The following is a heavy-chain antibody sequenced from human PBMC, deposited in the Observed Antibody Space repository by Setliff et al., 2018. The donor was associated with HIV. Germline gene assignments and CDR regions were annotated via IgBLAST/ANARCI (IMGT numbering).Heavy chain of an antibody. CDR2: INHSGST. CDR1: GGSFGGYY. CDR3: ARIFGDQGYYYGMDV. D-gene: IGHD3-3*01. Sequence: PSETLSLTCAVYGGSFGGYYWTWIRQPPGKGLEWIGEINHSGSTNYNPSLKSRVTISVDTSKNQFSLKLSSVIAADTAVYYCARIFGDQGYYYGMDVWGQGTTVTV. V-gene: IGHV4-34*01. J-gene: IGHJ6*02.